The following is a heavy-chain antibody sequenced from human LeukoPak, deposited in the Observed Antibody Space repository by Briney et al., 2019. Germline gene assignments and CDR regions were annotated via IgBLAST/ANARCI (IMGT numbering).Heavy chain of an antibody. CDR1: GFTFSDYY. V-gene: IGHV3-11*01. D-gene: IGHD2-8*01. CDR2: ISSSGSTI. CDR3: AKDSLMVYADAPYYYYYYMDV. J-gene: IGHJ6*03. Sequence: GGSLRLSCAASGFTFSDYYMNWIRQAPGKGLEWVSYISSSGSTIYYADSVKGRFTISRDNAKNTLYLQMNSLRAEDTAVYYCAKDSLMVYADAPYYYYYYMDVWGKGTTVTVSS.